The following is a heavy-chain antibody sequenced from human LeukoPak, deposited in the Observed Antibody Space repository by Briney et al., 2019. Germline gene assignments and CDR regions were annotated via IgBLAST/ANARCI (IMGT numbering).Heavy chain of an antibody. V-gene: IGHV3-74*03. Sequence: PGGSLRLSCAASGFTFNTYRMHWVRQAPGKGLVWVSLIGNDGSNTKYADSVKGRFTISRDNAKNTLYLQMNSLRTEDTAVYYCARVDYWGQGTLVTVSS. CDR3: ARVDY. CDR2: IGNDGSNT. CDR1: GFTFNTYR. J-gene: IGHJ4*02.